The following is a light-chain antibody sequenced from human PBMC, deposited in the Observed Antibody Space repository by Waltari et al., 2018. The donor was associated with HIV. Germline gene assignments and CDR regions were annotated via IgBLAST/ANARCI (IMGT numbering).Light chain of an antibody. J-gene: IGLJ2*01. CDR2: GNS. V-gene: IGLV1-40*01. CDR1: SSNIGAGYD. Sequence: QAVLTQPPSVSGAPGLRVTISCTGSSSNIGAGYDVHWYQQLPGTAPKLLSYGNSNRPSGVPDRFSGSKSGTSASLAIAGLQAEDEAEYYCQSYDSSLSGSVFGGGTKLTVL. CDR3: QSYDSSLSGSV.